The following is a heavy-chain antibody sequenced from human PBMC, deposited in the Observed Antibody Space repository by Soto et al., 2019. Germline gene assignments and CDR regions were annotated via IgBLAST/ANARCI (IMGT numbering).Heavy chain of an antibody. D-gene: IGHD3-3*01. CDR3: ARLVRFWGHSYYTDV. Sequence: QVPLVQSGAEVKKPGASVKVSCKASGYTFTSYDINWVRQATGQGLEWMGWMNPNSGNTGYAQKFQGRVTMTRNTCISTAYMELSSRRSEDTAVYYCARLVRFWGHSYYTDVRGKGTTVTVSS. CDR2: MNPNSGNT. V-gene: IGHV1-8*01. CDR1: GYTFTSYD. J-gene: IGHJ6*03.